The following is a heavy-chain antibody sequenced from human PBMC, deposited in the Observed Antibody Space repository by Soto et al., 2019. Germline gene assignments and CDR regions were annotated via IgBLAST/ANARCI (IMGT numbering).Heavy chain of an antibody. CDR1: GGSVDLYY. J-gene: IGHJ4*02. D-gene: IGHD3-10*01. V-gene: IGHV4-59*02. CDR2: IYYNGKT. CDR3: ARQRDRGLLGTRDY. Sequence: SETLSLTCTVSGGSVDLYYWSWIRQPPGKGLEWIANIYYNGKTNYNPSVKIRVIISVDASKKQFSLKVRSVTAADTAVYYCARQRDRGLLGTRDYWGQGTLVTVSS.